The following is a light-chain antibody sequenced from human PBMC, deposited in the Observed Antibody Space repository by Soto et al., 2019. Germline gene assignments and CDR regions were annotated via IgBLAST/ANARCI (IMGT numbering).Light chain of an antibody. V-gene: IGLV2-8*01. CDR1: SSDVGGYNY. Sequence: QSVLTQPPSASGSPGPSVTISCTGTSSDVGGYNYVSWYQQHPGKAPKLMIYEVSKRPSGVPDRFSGSKSGNTASLTVSGLQAEDEADYYCSSYAGSNNFGVVFGGGTKVTVL. CDR2: EVS. CDR3: SSYAGSNNFGVV. J-gene: IGLJ2*01.